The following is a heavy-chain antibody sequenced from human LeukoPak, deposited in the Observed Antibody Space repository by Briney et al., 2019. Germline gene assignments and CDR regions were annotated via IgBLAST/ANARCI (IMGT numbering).Heavy chain of an antibody. CDR2: ISGSGGST. CDR1: GFIISSHD. V-gene: IGHV3-23*01. D-gene: IGHD1-26*01. Sequence: PGGSLRLSCAACGFIISSHDMHWVRQSTGKGLEWVSAISGSGGSTYYADSVKGRFTISRDNSKNTLYLQMNSLRAEDTAVYYCAKEFSYPPHFDYWGQGTLVTVSS. J-gene: IGHJ4*02. CDR3: AKEFSYPPHFDY.